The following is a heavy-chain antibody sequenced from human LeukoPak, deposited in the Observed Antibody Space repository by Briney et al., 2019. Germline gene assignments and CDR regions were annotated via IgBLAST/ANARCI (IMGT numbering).Heavy chain of an antibody. D-gene: IGHD1-26*01. CDR3: ASGSYPGGGWFDP. CDR1: GGSISSYY. J-gene: IGHJ5*02. CDR2: IYYSGST. Sequence: SETLSLTCTVSGGSISSYYWSWIRQPPGKGLEWIGYIYYSGSTNYNPSLKSRVTISVDTSKNQFSLKLSSVTAADTAVYYCASGSYPGGGWFDPWGQGTLVTVSS. V-gene: IGHV4-59*01.